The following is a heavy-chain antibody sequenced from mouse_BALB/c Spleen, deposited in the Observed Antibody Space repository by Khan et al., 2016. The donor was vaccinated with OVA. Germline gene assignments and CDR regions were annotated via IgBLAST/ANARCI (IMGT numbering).Heavy chain of an antibody. V-gene: IGHV2-9-2*01. J-gene: IGHJ1*01. D-gene: IGHD1-1*01. CDR2: IWTGGGT. CDR1: GFSLTSYD. CDR3: VRRGNYYGSFYWYFDV. Sequence: QVQLKESGPGLVAPSQSLSITCTVSGFSLTSYDISWIRQPPGKGLEWLGEIWTGGGTNYNSAFISSWSISKDNSKSQVFLKMNSLQNDDTAMYYCVRRGNYYGSFYWYFDVWGAGTTVTVSA.